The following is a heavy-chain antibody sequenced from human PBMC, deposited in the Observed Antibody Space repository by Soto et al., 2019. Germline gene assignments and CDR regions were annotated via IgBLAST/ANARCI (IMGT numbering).Heavy chain of an antibody. CDR2: ISSSSSYI. CDR1: GFTFSSYS. V-gene: IGHV3-21*01. D-gene: IGHD2-15*01. J-gene: IGHJ4*02. Sequence: EVQLVESGGGLVKPGGSLRLSCAASGFTFSSYSMNWVRQAPGKGLEWVSSISSSSSYIYYADSVKGRFTISRDNAKNSLYLQMNSLRAEDTAVYYCARTGKLGYCSGGSCDLDNSFDYWGQGTPVTVSS. CDR3: ARTGKLGYCSGGSCDLDNSFDY.